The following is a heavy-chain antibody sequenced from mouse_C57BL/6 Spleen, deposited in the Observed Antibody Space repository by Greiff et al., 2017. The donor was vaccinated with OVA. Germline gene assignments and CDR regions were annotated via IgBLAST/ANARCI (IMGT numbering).Heavy chain of an antibody. V-gene: IGHV1-69*01. CDR3: ARGRGTGTAWFAY. D-gene: IGHD4-1*01. CDR1: GYTFTSYW. CDR2: IDPSDSYT. Sequence: QVQLKQPGAELVMPGASVKLSCKASGYTFTSYWMPWVKPRPGQGLEWIGEIDPSDSYTNYNQKFKGKSTLTVDKSSSTAYMQLSSLTSEDSAVYYCARGRGTGTAWFAYWGQGTLVTVSA. J-gene: IGHJ3*01.